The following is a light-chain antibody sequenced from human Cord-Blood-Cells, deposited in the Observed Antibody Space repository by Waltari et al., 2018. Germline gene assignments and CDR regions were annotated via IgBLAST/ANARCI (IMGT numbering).Light chain of an antibody. Sequence: DIQMTQSPSSLSASVGDRVTITCRASQSISSYLNWYQQKPGKAAKLLIYVASSLQSGVPSRFSGSGSGTDFTLTISSLQPEDVATYCCQQSYSTPYTFDQGTKLEIK. CDR3: QQSYSTPYT. V-gene: IGKV1-39*01. CDR1: QSISSY. CDR2: VAS. J-gene: IGKJ2*01.